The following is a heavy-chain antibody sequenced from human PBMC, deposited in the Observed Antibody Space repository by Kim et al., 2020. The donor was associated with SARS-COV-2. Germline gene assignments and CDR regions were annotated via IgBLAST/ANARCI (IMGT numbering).Heavy chain of an antibody. J-gene: IGHJ4*02. Sequence: GGSLRLSCAASGLPFSASGMHWVRQAPGKGLEWVAMIWSDGSKEYYADSVNGRFTISRDNSKNTVYLQMNSLRAEYTAVYYCARDKGERYSDYWGQGTLVIVS. CDR1: GLPFSASG. CDR3: ARDKGERYSDY. CDR2: IWSDGSKE. D-gene: IGHD3-16*01. V-gene: IGHV3-33*01.